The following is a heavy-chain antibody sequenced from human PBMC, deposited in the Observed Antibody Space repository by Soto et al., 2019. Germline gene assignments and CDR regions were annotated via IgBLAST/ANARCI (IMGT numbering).Heavy chain of an antibody. CDR3: ARGYYDFWSGSLRQGWFDP. CDR1: GGSISSGDYY. CDR2: IYYSGST. J-gene: IGHJ5*02. Sequence: PSETLSLTCTVSGGSISSGDYYWSWIRQPPGKGLEWIGYIYYSGSTYYNPSLKSRVTISVDTSKNQFSLKLSSVTAADTAVYYCARGYYDFWSGSLRQGWFDPWGQGTLVTVSS. D-gene: IGHD3-3*01. V-gene: IGHV4-30-4*01.